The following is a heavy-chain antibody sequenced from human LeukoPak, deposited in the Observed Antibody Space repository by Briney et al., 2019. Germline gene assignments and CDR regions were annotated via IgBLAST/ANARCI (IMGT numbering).Heavy chain of an antibody. J-gene: IGHJ4*02. CDR1: GLTFSNYA. D-gene: IGHD6-19*01. CDR2: ITGSGSRT. Sequence: GGSLRLSCAASGLTFSNYAMTWVRQPPGKGLECVSSITGSGSRTYYADSVKGRFTISRDSSKNTLFLQMNSLRADDTAVYYWAARPVADNPAPFDYWGQGTLVTVSS. CDR3: AARPVADNPAPFDY. V-gene: IGHV3-23*01.